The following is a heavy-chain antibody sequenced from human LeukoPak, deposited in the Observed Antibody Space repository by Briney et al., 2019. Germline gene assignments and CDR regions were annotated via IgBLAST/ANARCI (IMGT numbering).Heavy chain of an antibody. CDR3: ASKGVVVGLFDY. V-gene: IGHV4-39*07. Sequence: SETLSLTCTVSGGSISSGGYYWGWIRQPPGKGLEWIGSIYHSGSTYYNPSLKSRVTISVDTSKNQFSLKLSSVTAADTAVYYCASKGVVVGLFDYWGQGTLVTVSS. J-gene: IGHJ4*02. CDR2: IYHSGST. D-gene: IGHD2-15*01. CDR1: GGSISSGGYY.